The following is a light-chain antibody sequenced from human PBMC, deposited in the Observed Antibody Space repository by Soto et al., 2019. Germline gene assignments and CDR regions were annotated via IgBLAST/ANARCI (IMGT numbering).Light chain of an antibody. CDR3: QQTDSIPIT. J-gene: IGKJ5*01. Sequence: DLQMTQSPSSLSASVGDTVTLTCRASQTISNSLHWYQQRPGKAPNLLIYSSSSLQSGAPPQFSGSGSGTEFTLTINSLQPEDFATYYCQQTDSIPITFGQGTRLEIK. CDR2: SSS. CDR1: QTISNS. V-gene: IGKV1-39*01.